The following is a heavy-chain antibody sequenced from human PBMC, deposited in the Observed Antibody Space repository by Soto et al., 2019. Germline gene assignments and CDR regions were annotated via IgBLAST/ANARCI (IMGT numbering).Heavy chain of an antibody. V-gene: IGHV3-30*18. Sequence: GGSWSLSCAASGSPLGNYALTGSGRVQGKGWGWVAVISDDGSNKYYADYVKGRLTISRDNSKNTLYLQMNSLRLEDTAVYYCAKEGGFRTESPLYYYGMDVWGQGTTVTVSS. CDR3: AKEGGFRTESPLYYYGMDV. D-gene: IGHD6-25*01. CDR1: GSPLGNYA. CDR2: ISDDGSNK. J-gene: IGHJ6*02.